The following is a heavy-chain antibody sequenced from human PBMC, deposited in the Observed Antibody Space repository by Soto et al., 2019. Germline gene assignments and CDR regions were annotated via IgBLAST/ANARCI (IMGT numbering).Heavy chain of an antibody. CDR3: ARRSSSWSNWFDP. Sequence: GASVKVSCKASGYTFTSYDINWVRQATGQGLEWMGWMSANSGNTDYAQKFQGRVTMTTDTSTSTAYMELRSLRSDDTAVYYCARRSSSWSNWFDPWGQGTLVTVSS. CDR1: GYTFTSYD. CDR2: MSANSGNT. V-gene: IGHV1-18*01. J-gene: IGHJ5*02. D-gene: IGHD6-13*01.